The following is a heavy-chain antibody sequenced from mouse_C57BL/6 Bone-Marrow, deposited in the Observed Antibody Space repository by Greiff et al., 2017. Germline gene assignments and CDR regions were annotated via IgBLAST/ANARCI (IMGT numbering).Heavy chain of an antibody. Sequence: QVQLQQSGAELARPGASVKLSCKASGYTFTSYGISWVKQRTGQGPEWIGEIYPRSGNTYYNEKFKGKATLTADKSSSTAYMELRSLTSEDSAVYFCARVYYGSRGAWFAYWGQGTLVTVSA. CDR2: IYPRSGNT. D-gene: IGHD1-1*01. V-gene: IGHV1-81*01. J-gene: IGHJ3*01. CDR1: GYTFTSYG. CDR3: ARVYYGSRGAWFAY.